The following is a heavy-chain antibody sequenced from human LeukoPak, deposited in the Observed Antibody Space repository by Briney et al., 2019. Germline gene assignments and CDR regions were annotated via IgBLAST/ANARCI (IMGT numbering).Heavy chain of an antibody. CDR1: GFTFSSYG. CDR2: ISSSSSYI. Sequence: GGSLRLSCAASGFTFSSYGMNWVRQAPGKGLEWVSSISSSSSYIYYADSVKGRFTISRDNAKNSLYLQMNSLRAEDTAVYYCARDPNYDFWMDYWGQGTLVTVSS. D-gene: IGHD3-3*01. V-gene: IGHV3-21*01. CDR3: ARDPNYDFWMDY. J-gene: IGHJ4*02.